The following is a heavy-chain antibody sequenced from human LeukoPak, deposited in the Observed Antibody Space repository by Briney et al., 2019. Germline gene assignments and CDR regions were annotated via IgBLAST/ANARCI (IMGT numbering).Heavy chain of an antibody. CDR3: ARNSGSYPGSFDY. Sequence: GGSLRLSCAASGFSVSSNYMSWVRQAPGKGLEWVSVIYNDGSTYYADSVKGRFTVSRDNSKNTLYLRMNSLRAEDTAVYYCARNSGSYPGSFDYWDRGTLVTVSS. J-gene: IGHJ4*02. CDR2: IYNDGST. V-gene: IGHV3-53*01. CDR1: GFSVSSNY. D-gene: IGHD1-26*01.